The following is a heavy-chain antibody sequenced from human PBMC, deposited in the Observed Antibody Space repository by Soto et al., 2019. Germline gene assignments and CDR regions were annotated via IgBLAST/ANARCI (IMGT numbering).Heavy chain of an antibody. V-gene: IGHV4-30-2*01. CDR1: GTSITFGGYS. J-gene: IGHJ4*02. D-gene: IGHD1-26*01. Sequence: SETLSLTCTVSGTSITFGGYSWSWIRQTPGKGLEWIGYINHLETTFYNPSFESRLTLSIDRAKNQFSLKLHSMSAADRAVYFCARGGGSDSFDYWGQGILVTVSS. CDR3: ARGGGSDSFDY. CDR2: INHLETT.